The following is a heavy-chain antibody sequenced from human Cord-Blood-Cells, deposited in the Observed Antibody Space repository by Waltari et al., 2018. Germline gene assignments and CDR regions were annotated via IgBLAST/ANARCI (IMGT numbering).Heavy chain of an antibody. Sequence: QVQLQESGPGLVKPSETLSLTCAVSGYSISSGYYWGWIRQPPGKGLEWIGSIYHSGSTYYNPSLMSRVTISVDTSKNQFSLQLSSVTAADTAVYTCARASSYYPFDYWGQGTLVTVSS. CDR2: IYHSGST. V-gene: IGHV4-38-2*01. CDR3: ARASSYYPFDY. J-gene: IGHJ4*02. CDR1: GYSISSGYY. D-gene: IGHD1-26*01.